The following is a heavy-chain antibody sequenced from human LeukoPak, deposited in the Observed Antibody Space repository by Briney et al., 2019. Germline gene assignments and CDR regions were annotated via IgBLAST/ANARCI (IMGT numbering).Heavy chain of an antibody. J-gene: IGHJ4*02. CDR1: GFTFSSYA. CDR2: ISYDGSNK. Sequence: GGSLRLSCAASGFTFSSYAMHWVRQAPGKGLEWVAVISYDGSNKYYADSVKGRFTISRDNSKNTLYLQMNSLRAEDTAVYYCARGGWLPNPFDYWGQGTLVTVSS. D-gene: IGHD5-24*01. CDR3: ARGGWLPNPFDY. V-gene: IGHV3-30-3*01.